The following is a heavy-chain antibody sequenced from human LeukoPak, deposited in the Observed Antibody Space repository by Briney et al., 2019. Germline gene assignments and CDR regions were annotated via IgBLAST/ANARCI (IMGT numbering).Heavy chain of an antibody. CDR3: ARGGTYYYYYYGMDV. J-gene: IGHJ6*02. CDR1: GFTFSSYE. D-gene: IGHD3-16*01. Sequence: PGGSLRLSCAASGFTFSSYEMNWVRQAPGKGLEWVSYISSSGSTIYYADSVKGRFTISRDNAKNSLYLQMNSLRAEDTAVYYCARGGTYYYYYYGMDVWGQGTTVTVSS. CDR2: ISSSGSTI. V-gene: IGHV3-48*03.